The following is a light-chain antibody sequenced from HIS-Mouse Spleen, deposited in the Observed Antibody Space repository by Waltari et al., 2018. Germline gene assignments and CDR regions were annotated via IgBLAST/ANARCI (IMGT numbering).Light chain of an antibody. J-gene: IGLJ2*01. V-gene: IGLV3-10*01. CDR3: YSTDSSGNHVV. CDR2: EDS. CDR1: DLPTKS. Sequence: SYELTQPPSVSVSPGQTARITCPGDDLPTKSAYWYQQKSGQAPVLVIYEDSKRPSGIPERFSGSSSGTMATLTISGAQVEDEADYYCYSTDSSGNHVVFGGGTKLTVL.